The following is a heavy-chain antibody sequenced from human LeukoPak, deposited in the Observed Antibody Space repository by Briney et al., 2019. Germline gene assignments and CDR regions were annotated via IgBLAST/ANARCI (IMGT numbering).Heavy chain of an antibody. Sequence: ASVKVSRKVSGYTFTGYYIHWVRRAPGQGLEWMGWINPNSGGTSFAQSVQGRVTMTRDTAISTAFMDLSRMRSDDTAVYYCARKATYASGFFDYWGQGTLVTVSS. V-gene: IGHV1-2*02. D-gene: IGHD3-10*01. CDR3: ARKATYASGFFDY. J-gene: IGHJ4*02. CDR2: INPNSGGT. CDR1: GYTFTGYY.